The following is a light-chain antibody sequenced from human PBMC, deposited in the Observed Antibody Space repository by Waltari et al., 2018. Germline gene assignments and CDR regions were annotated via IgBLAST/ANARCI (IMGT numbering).Light chain of an antibody. CDR2: YDD. CDR3: AAWDVSLNALI. V-gene: IGLV1-36*01. Sequence: QSALTQPRSVSGAPRQRVPISCSGSSSNLGHSAVNWYQQFPGKSPKLVIYYDDLLPSGVSDRFSGSKSGSSASLAISGLQSEDEALYFCAAWDVSLNALIFGGGTKLTVL. J-gene: IGLJ2*01. CDR1: SSNLGHSA.